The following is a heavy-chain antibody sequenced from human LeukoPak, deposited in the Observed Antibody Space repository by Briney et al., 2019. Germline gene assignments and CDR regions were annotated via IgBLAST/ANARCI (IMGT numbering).Heavy chain of an antibody. J-gene: IGHJ3*02. CDR1: GDSINSDY. CDR3: ARVGGKTTINNAAFEI. CDR2: IYHTGST. V-gene: IGHV4-59*01. Sequence: SETLSLTCTVSGDSINSDYWNWLRQPPGKGLEWIGYIYHTGSTSYNPSLRSRVTISVDTSKKHFSLKLTSVTAADTAIHYCARVGGKTTINNAAFEIWGQGTMVTVSS. D-gene: IGHD5-24*01.